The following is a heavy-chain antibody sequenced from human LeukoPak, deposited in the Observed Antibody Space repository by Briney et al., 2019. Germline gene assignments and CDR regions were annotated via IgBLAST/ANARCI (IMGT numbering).Heavy chain of an antibody. V-gene: IGHV1-2*02. J-gene: IGHJ4*02. D-gene: IGHD6-19*01. CDR2: INPNSGGT. CDR3: ARGYSSGWYPTDRQYYFDY. CDR1: GYTFTGYY. Sequence: ASVKVSCKASGYTFTGYYMHWVRQAPGQGLEWMGWINPNSGGTNYAQKLQGRVTMTTDTSTSTAYMELRSLRSDDTAVYYCARGYSSGWYPTDRQYYFDYWGQGTLVTVSS.